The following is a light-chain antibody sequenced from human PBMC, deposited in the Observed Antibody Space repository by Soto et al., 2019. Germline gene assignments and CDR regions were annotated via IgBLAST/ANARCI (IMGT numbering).Light chain of an antibody. CDR2: EGN. CDR1: SSDVGSYDL. CDR3: CSFADVFTYV. J-gene: IGLJ1*01. V-gene: IGLV2-23*01. Sequence: QSALTQPASVSGSPGQSITISCTGTSSDVGSYDLVSWYQQRPGKAPKLLIYEGNKRPSGVSSRFSGSKSGNTASLTISGLQAEDEADYYCCSFADVFTYVFGTGTKLTVL.